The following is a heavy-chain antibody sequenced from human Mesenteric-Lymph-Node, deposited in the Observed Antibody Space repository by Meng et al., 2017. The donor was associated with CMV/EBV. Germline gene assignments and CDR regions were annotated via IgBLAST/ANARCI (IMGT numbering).Heavy chain of an antibody. D-gene: IGHD3-9*01. CDR3: ARGSSYDILTGYFDY. J-gene: IGHJ4*02. Sequence: QVQLTRWGVGSLTPSDTLSVTCAVYGGSFSGYDWNWVRQSPGKGLEWIGEINHSGSTTYNPSFTSRIIISVDTSTNQISLNMSSVTAADTAVYYCARGSSYDILTGYFDYWGQGALVTVSS. CDR2: INHSGST. CDR1: GGSFSGYD. V-gene: IGHV4-34*01.